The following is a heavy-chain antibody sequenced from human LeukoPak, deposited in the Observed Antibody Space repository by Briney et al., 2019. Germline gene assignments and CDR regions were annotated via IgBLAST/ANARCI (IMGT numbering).Heavy chain of an antibody. J-gene: IGHJ5*02. V-gene: IGHV1-2*04. D-gene: IGHD3-10*01. Sequence: ASVKVSCKASGYTFTGYYMHWVRQAPGQGLEWMGWINPNSGGTNYAQKFQGWVTMTRDTSISTAYMELSSVTAADTAVYYCARDQGTGVNWFDPWGQGTLVTVSS. CDR1: GYTFTGYY. CDR3: ARDQGTGVNWFDP. CDR2: INPNSGGT.